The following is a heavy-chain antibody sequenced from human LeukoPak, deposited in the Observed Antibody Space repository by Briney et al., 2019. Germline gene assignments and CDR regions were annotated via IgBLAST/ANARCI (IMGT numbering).Heavy chain of an antibody. CDR1: GGSISSYF. D-gene: IGHD6-13*01. CDR2: IYHSGST. CDR3: ARHVGYSTSGFPPAHFDY. Sequence: SETLSLTCTVSGGSISSYFWSWIRQPPGKGLEWIGYIYHSGSTNYNPSLKSRVTISVDTSKNQFSLRLTSVTAADTAVYYCARHVGYSTSGFPPAHFDYWGQGTLVTVSS. J-gene: IGHJ4*02. V-gene: IGHV4-59*08.